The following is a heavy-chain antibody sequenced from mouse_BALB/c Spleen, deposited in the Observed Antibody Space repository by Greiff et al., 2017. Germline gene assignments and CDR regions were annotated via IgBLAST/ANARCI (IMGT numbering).Heavy chain of an antibody. J-gene: IGHJ4*01. Sequence: EVKLVESGGGLVQPGGSRKLSCAASGFTFSSFGMHWVRQAPEKGLEWVAYISSGSSTIYYADTVKGRFTISRDNPKNTLFLQMTSLRSEDTAMYYCARIYGSSFYYAMDYWGQGTSVTVSS. CDR1: GFTFSSFG. V-gene: IGHV5-17*02. CDR3: ARIYGSSFYYAMDY. D-gene: IGHD1-1*01. CDR2: ISSGSSTI.